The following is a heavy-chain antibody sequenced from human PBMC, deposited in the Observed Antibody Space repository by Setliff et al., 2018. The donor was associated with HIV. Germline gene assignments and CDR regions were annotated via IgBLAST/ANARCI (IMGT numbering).Heavy chain of an antibody. D-gene: IGHD6-6*01. J-gene: IGHJ4*02. CDR2: ISGSGGST. V-gene: IGHV3-23*01. Sequence: ASVKVSCAASGFTFSSYAMSWVRQAPGKGLEWVSTISGSGGSTYYADSVKGRFTISRDNSKNTLYLQMNSLRAEDTAVYYCARYEYSSSPAFDYWGQGTLVTVSS. CDR3: ARYEYSSSPAFDY. CDR1: GFTFSSYA.